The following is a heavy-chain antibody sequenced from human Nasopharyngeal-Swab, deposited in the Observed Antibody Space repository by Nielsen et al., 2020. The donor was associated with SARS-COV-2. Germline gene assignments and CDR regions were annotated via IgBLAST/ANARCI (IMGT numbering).Heavy chain of an antibody. CDR2: IYYSGST. Sequence: SETLSLTCTVSGGSISSSSYYWGWIRQPPGKGLEWIGSIYYSGSTYYNPSLKSRVTISAHTSKNQFSLKLSSVTAANTAVYYCARQESSGWWRYYFDYWGRGTLVTVSS. V-gene: IGHV4-39*01. CDR1: GGSISSSSYY. CDR3: ARQESSGWWRYYFDY. D-gene: IGHD6-19*01. J-gene: IGHJ4*02.